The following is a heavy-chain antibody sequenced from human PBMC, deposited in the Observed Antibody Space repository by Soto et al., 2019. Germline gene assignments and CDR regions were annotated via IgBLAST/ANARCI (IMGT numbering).Heavy chain of an antibody. CDR3: ATEIGASRGAIDN. CDR2: LSNTGRRT. Sequence: PRLPCVMSVFPFGAKAMRWVRQAPGKGLEWVSGLSNTGRRTYYADSVKGRFTISRDNSENTVYLQLNSLRVEDTAVYYCATEIGASRGAIDNWGQGTLVTVS. V-gene: IGHV3-23*01. CDR1: VFPFGAKA. D-gene: IGHD3-10*01. J-gene: IGHJ4*02.